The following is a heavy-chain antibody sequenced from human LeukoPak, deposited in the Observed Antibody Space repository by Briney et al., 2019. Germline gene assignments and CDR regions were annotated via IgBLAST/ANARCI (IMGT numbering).Heavy chain of an antibody. CDR1: GGSIISSSFY. D-gene: IGHD2-2*01. J-gene: IGHJ5*02. Sequence: NPSETLSLTCTVSGGSIISSSFYWAWIRQPPGRGLEWIGRIYYSGSTYYNPSLESRVTISVDTSKNHFSLGLSSVTAADTAVYYCATQTGNCTSSSCYFSWFDPWGQGTLVTVSS. CDR3: ATQTGNCTSSSCYFSWFDP. V-gene: IGHV4-39*02. CDR2: IYYSGST.